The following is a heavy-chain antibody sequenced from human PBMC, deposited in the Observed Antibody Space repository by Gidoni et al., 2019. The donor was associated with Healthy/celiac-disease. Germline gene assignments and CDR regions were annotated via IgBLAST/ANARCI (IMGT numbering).Heavy chain of an antibody. CDR3: AKSSGSAYYDFWSGYFY. Sequence: EVQLLESGGGLVQPGGARSLSCAAYGFTFSSYAMSWVRQAPGKGLEWVSAISGSGGSTYYADSVKGRFTISRDNSKNTLYLQMNSLRAEDTAVYYCAKSSGSAYYDFWSGYFYWGQGTLVTVSS. D-gene: IGHD3-3*01. V-gene: IGHV3-23*01. J-gene: IGHJ4*02. CDR1: GFTFSSYA. CDR2: ISGSGGST.